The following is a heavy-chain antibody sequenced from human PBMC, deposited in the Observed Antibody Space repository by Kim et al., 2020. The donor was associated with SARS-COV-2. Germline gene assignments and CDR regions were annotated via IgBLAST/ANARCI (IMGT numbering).Heavy chain of an antibody. CDR2: MNPNSGNT. V-gene: IGHV1-8*01. Sequence: ASVKVSCKASGYTFTSYDINWVRQATGQGLEWMGWMNPNSGNTGYAQKFQGRVTMTRNTSISTAYMELSSLRSEDTAVYYCARAQRWLQHNWFDPWGQGTLVTVSS. D-gene: IGHD5-12*01. CDR1: GYTFTSYD. J-gene: IGHJ5*02. CDR3: ARAQRWLQHNWFDP.